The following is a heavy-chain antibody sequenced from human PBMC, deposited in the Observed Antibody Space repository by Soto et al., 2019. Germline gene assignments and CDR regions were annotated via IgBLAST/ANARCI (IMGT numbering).Heavy chain of an antibody. CDR1: GISLSSYA. Sequence: EEQLLESGGGLVQPGGSLRLSCVASGISLSSYAMSWVRQAPGKGLEWVSGISGSGATTYYADSVKGRFTISRDNSRNRLYLQMHNLRADDTAVYYCARDLMAVTTPGYWGQGTLVTVSS. D-gene: IGHD4-17*01. V-gene: IGHV3-23*01. CDR2: ISGSGATT. J-gene: IGHJ4*02. CDR3: ARDLMAVTTPGY.